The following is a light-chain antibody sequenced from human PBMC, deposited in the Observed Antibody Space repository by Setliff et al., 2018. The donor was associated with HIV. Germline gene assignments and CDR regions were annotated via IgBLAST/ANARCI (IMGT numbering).Light chain of an antibody. CDR3: AAWDDSLNAYV. CDR1: SSNVGSNT. Sequence: VLTQPPSASGTPGQRATISCSGSSSNVGSNTVNWYQQFPGTAPKLLIYSNNQRPSGVPDRFSGSKSGTSASLAISGLQSEDEADYNCAAWDDSLNAYVFGSGTKVTVL. J-gene: IGLJ1*01. CDR2: SNN. V-gene: IGLV1-44*01.